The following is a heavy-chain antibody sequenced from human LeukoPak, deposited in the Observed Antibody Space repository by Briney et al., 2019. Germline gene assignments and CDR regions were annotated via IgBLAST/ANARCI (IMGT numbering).Heavy chain of an antibody. CDR3: ARANWSGYSIGAFDI. D-gene: IGHD3-3*01. CDR2: ITPIFGTA. V-gene: IGHV1-69*01. J-gene: IGHJ3*02. CDR1: GGTFSSYA. Sequence: ASVKVSCKASGGTFSSYAISWVRQAPGQGLEWMGGITPIFGTANYAQKFQGRVTITADESTSTAYMELSSLRSEDTAVYYCARANWSGYSIGAFDIWGQGTMVTVSS.